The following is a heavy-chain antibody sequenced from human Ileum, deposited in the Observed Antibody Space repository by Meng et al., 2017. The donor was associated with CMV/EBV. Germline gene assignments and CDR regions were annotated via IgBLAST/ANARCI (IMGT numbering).Heavy chain of an antibody. CDR3: ARDFKWHIDY. J-gene: IGHJ4*02. CDR2: IHYDGSSI. V-gene: IGHV3-30*02. CDR1: GFTFSDYG. D-gene: IGHD2-21*01. Sequence: LSCAASGFTFSDYGMHWVRQAPGKGLEWVTYIHYDGSSIDYADSVKGRFTISRDNSKNTLYLQMSSLRPEDTAVYYCARDFKWHIDYWGQGTLVTVSS.